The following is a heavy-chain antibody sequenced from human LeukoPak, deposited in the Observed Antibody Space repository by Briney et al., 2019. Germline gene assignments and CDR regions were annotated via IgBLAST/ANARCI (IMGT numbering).Heavy chain of an antibody. CDR2: ISGSGGST. D-gene: IGHD3-9*01. CDR3: AGGLTGYYTVP. CDR1: GFTFSSYA. V-gene: IGHV3-23*01. Sequence: GGSLRLSCAASGFTFSSYAMSWVRQAPGKGLEWVSAISGSGGSTYYADSVKGRFTISRDNSKNTLYLQMNSLRAEDTAVYYCAGGLTGYYTVPWGQGTLVTVSS. J-gene: IGHJ4*02.